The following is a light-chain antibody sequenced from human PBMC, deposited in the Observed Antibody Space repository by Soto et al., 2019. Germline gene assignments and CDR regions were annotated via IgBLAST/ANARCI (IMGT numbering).Light chain of an antibody. J-gene: IGKJ1*01. Sequence: EIVLTQSPGTLSLSPAERATLSCRASHSVSSSYLAWYQQKPGQAPRLLIYGTSSRATGIPDRFSGSGSGTDFTLTITRLEPEDFAVYYCQHYCSSPPSWTFGQGTKVEIK. CDR1: HSVSSSY. CDR2: GTS. CDR3: QHYCSSPPSWT. V-gene: IGKV3-20*01.